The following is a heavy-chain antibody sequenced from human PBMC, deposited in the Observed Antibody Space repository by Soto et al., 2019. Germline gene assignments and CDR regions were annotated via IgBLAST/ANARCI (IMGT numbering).Heavy chain of an antibody. D-gene: IGHD6-19*01. CDR3: AKGLSSSGWFGY. CDR1: GFTFSSYG. CDR2: ISYDGSNK. Sequence: GGALRLSCADFGFTFSSYGMHWVRQGPGKGLEGVAVISYDGSNKYYADSVKGGFTISRDNSKNTLYLQMNSLRAEDTAVYYCAKGLSSSGWFGYWGQGTLVTVSS. J-gene: IGHJ4*02. V-gene: IGHV3-30*18.